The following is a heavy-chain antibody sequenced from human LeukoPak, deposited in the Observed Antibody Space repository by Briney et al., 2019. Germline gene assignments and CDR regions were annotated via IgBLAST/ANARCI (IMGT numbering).Heavy chain of an antibody. J-gene: IGHJ4*02. Sequence: GGSLRLSCAASGFTFSNYAMSWVRQGPGKGLEWVSGISGTSGTINYAAPVKGRFTISRDNSKNTLYLQMNSLRVDDMAVYYCAKRLGDPRAFDYWGQGTLVTVSS. V-gene: IGHV3-23*01. CDR1: GFTFSNYA. CDR3: AKRLGDPRAFDY. CDR2: ISGTSGTI. D-gene: IGHD2-21*02.